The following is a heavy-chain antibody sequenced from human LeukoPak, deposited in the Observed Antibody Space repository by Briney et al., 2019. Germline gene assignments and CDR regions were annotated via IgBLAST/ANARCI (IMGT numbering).Heavy chain of an antibody. V-gene: IGHV4-39*07. J-gene: IGHJ5*02. CDR3: ATLYGDYEGLSWFDP. D-gene: IGHD4-17*01. Sequence: PSETLSLTCTVSGGSISSSSYYWGWIRQPPGKGLEWIGSIYYSGSTYYNPSLKSRVTISVDTSKNQFSLKLSSVTAADTAVYYCATLYGDYEGLSWFDPWGQGTLVTVSS. CDR1: GGSISSSSYY. CDR2: IYYSGST.